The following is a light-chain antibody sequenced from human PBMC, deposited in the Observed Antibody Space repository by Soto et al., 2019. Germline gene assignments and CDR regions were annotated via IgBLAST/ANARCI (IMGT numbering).Light chain of an antibody. Sequence: QSALTQPASVSGSPGQSITISCTGTSSDVGGYNYVSWYQQHPGKAPKLMIYEVSNRPSGVSNRFSGSKSGTSASLAISGLQSEDEGDYYCSAWDNSLNGYVFGPGTKLTVL. CDR2: EVS. CDR3: SAWDNSLNGYV. J-gene: IGLJ1*01. CDR1: SSDVGGYNY. V-gene: IGLV2-14*01.